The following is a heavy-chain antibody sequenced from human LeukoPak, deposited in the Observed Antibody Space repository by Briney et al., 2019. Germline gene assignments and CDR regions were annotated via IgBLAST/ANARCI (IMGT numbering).Heavy chain of an antibody. V-gene: IGHV1-8*01. Sequence: GASVKVSCKASGYTFTSYDINWVRQATGQGLEWMGWMNPNSGNTGYAQKFQGRVTMSRNTPISTAYMELSSLRSEDTAVYYCARVFRDIVVVPAAIRGTDYYYYYMDVWRKGTTVTVCS. D-gene: IGHD2-2*01. CDR3: ARVFRDIVVVPAAIRGTDYYYYYMDV. CDR2: MNPNSGNT. J-gene: IGHJ6*03. CDR1: GYTFTSYD.